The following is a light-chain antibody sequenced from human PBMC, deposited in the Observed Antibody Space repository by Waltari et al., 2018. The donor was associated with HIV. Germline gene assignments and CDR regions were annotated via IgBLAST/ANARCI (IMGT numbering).Light chain of an antibody. CDR1: ISAVGSYSY. CDR3: NSYTSISTWV. V-gene: IGLV2-14*01. CDR2: AVN. Sequence: QSALTQPASVSGSPGQSITISCTGSISAVGSYSYVSWYQQHPGKAPKLIIYAVNYRPSGVSNRFSGSKSGNTASLTISGLQAEDKADYYCNSYTSISTWVFGGGTKLTVL. J-gene: IGLJ3*02.